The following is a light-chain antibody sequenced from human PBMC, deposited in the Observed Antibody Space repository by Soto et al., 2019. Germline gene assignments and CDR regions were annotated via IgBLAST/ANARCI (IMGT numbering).Light chain of an antibody. J-gene: IGKJ1*01. CDR3: QHYNSYSEA. CDR1: QTISSW. V-gene: IGKV1-5*03. CDR2: KAS. Sequence: IQVTQSPSTLSGSVGDRVTITCRASQTISSWLAWYQQKPGKAPKLLIYKASTLKSGVPSRFSGSGSGTEFTLTISSLQPDDFATYYRQHYNSYSEAFGQGTKVDIK.